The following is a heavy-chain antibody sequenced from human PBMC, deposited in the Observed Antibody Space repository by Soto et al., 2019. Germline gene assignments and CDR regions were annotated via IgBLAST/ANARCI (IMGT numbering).Heavy chain of an antibody. D-gene: IGHD1-26*01. Sequence: ASVKVSCKASGYTFSNYGFSWVRQAPGQRLEWMGWISAYNGNTNYAQKLQGRVTMTTDTSTSTAYMELRSLRSDDTAVYYCARDSMLMGATPLNYWGQGTLVTVSS. CDR2: ISAYNGNT. CDR1: GYTFSNYG. J-gene: IGHJ4*02. CDR3: ARDSMLMGATPLNY. V-gene: IGHV1-18*01.